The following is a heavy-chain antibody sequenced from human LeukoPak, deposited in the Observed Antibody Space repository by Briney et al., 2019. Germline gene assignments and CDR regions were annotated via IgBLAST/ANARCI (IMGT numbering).Heavy chain of an antibody. Sequence: PGRSLRLSCAASGFTFSTYAMHWVRQGPGKGLEWVAVISYDGSNKYYADSVKGRFTISRDNSKNTLYLQMSSVSAEDTAVYYCARTTTPHYYGSGSYALGYWGQGTLVTVPS. CDR1: GFTFSTYA. V-gene: IGHV3-30-3*01. CDR2: ISYDGSNK. J-gene: IGHJ4*02. D-gene: IGHD3-10*01. CDR3: ARTTTPHYYGSGSYALGY.